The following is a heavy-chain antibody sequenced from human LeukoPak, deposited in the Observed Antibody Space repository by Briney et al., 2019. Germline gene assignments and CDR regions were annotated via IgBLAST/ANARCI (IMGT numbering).Heavy chain of an antibody. D-gene: IGHD5-24*01. CDR1: GYTFTGYY. Sequence: ASVKVSCKASGYTFTGYYMHWVRQAPGQGLEWMGRINPNSGGTNYAQKFQGRVTMTRDTSISTAYMELSRLRSDDTAVYNCARDRGSRGYFDYWGQGTLVTVSS. J-gene: IGHJ4*02. CDR3: ARDRGSRGYFDY. CDR2: INPNSGGT. V-gene: IGHV1-2*06.